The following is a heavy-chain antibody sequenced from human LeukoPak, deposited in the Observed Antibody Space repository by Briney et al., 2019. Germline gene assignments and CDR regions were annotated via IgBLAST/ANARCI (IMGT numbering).Heavy chain of an antibody. J-gene: IGHJ4*02. D-gene: IGHD5-24*01. CDR1: GFIFNTYA. V-gene: IGHV3-23*01. Sequence: GGSLRLSCAASGFIFNTYAMSWVRQAPGKGLEWVSAISGSGGSTYYADSVKGRFTISRDNSKNTLYLQMNSLRAEDTAVYYCAKDLAEMATIIDYWGQGTLVTVSS. CDR2: ISGSGGST. CDR3: AKDLAEMATIIDY.